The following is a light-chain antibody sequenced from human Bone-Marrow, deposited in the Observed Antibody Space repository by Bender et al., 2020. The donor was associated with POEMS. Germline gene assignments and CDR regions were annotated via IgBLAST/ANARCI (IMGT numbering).Light chain of an antibody. CDR1: SSKFGSYP. CDR2: NNS. Sequence: QSVLTQPPSASGTPGQRVTISCSGSSSKFGSYPVNWYQQLPGAAPKLVIFNNSQRPSGVPDRFSGSNSGTSASLAIRGLLSDDEADFYCATWDDSRNGWVFGGGTKLTVL. CDR3: ATWDDSRNGWV. V-gene: IGLV1-44*01. J-gene: IGLJ3*02.